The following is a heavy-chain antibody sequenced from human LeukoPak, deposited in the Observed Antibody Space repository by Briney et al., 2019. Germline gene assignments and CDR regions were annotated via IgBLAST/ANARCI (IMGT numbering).Heavy chain of an antibody. D-gene: IGHD3-22*01. Sequence: GGSLRLSCAASGFTFSSFSMNWVRQAPGKGLEWVSGISWNSGSIGYADSVKGRFTISRDNAKNSLYLQMNSLRAEDMALYYCARGYYFDYWGQGTLVTVSS. CDR1: GFTFSSFS. J-gene: IGHJ4*02. V-gene: IGHV3-9*03. CDR3: ARGYYFDY. CDR2: ISWNSGSI.